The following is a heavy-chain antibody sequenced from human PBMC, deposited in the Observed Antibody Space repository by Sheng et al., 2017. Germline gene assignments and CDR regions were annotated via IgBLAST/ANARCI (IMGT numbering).Heavy chain of an antibody. D-gene: IGHD1-26*01. CDR2: IKSKTDGGTT. J-gene: IGHJ4*02. CDR3: TTDLVGATTGDY. CDR1: GFTFSNAW. Sequence: EVQLVESGGGLVKPGGSLRLSCAASGFTFSNAWMSWVRQAPGKGLEWVGRIKSKTDGGTTDYAAPVKGRFTISRDDSKNTLYLQMNSLKTEDTAVYYCTTDLVGATTGDYWGQGTLVTVSS. V-gene: IGHV3-15*01.